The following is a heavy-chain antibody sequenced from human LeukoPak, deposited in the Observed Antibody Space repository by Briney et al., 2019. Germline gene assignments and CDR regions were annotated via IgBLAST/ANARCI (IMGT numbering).Heavy chain of an antibody. CDR1: GGSISSYY. V-gene: IGHV4-59*01. CDR2: IYYSGST. J-gene: IGHJ3*02. D-gene: IGHD3-22*01. CDR3: ARSAHNRAYYYDSSGYKAFDI. Sequence: KSSETLSLTCTVSGGSISSYYWSWIRQPPGKGLEWIGYIYYSGSTNYNPSLKSRVTISVDTSKNQFPLKLSSVTAADTAVYYCARSAHNRAYYYDSSGYKAFDICGQGTMVTVSS.